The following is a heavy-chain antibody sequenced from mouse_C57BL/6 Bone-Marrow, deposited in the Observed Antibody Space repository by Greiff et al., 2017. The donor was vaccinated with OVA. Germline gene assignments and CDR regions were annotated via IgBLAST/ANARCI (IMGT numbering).Heavy chain of an antibody. CDR3: AREGSYDYDVDYAMDY. CDR2: INPNYGTT. D-gene: IGHD2-4*01. CDR1: GYSFTDYN. Sequence: VQLKESGPELVKPGASVKISCKASGYSFTDYNMNWVKQSKGKSLEWIGVINPNYGTTSYNQKFKGKATLTVDQSSSTAYMQLNSLTSEDSAVYYCAREGSYDYDVDYAMDYWGQGTSVTVSS. V-gene: IGHV1-39*01. J-gene: IGHJ4*01.